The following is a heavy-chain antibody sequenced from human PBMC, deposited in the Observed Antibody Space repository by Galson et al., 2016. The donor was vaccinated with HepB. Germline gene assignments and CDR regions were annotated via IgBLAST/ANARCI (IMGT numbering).Heavy chain of an antibody. J-gene: IGHJ5*02. CDR1: GFTFTNYW. V-gene: IGHV3-7*01. CDR3: ARDCSTSYCRGGVWFDP. CDR2: IKQDGGEQ. D-gene: IGHD2-2*01. Sequence: SLRLSCAASGFTFTNYWMSWVSQAPGKGLEWVANIKQDGGEQDYVDYVKGRFTISRDNASNSLYLQMNSLRAEDTAVYYCARDCSTSYCRGGVWFDPWGQGVLVTVSS.